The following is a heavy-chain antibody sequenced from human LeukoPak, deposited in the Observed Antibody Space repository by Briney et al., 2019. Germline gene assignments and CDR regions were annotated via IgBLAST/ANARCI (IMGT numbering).Heavy chain of an antibody. V-gene: IGHV1-69*13. Sequence: GASVKVSCKASGDTFSSYAISWVRQAPGQGLEWMGGIIPIFGTANYAQKFQGRVTITADESTSTAYMELRSLRSDDTAVYYCARDRAAAANWFDPWGQGTLVTVSS. CDR1: GDTFSSYA. CDR3: ARDRAAAANWFDP. D-gene: IGHD6-13*01. CDR2: IIPIFGTA. J-gene: IGHJ5*02.